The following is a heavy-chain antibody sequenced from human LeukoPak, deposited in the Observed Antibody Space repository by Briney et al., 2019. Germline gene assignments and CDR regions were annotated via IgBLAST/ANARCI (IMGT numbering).Heavy chain of an antibody. CDR3: TRGPYSTGWFPAAAEYFQH. J-gene: IGHJ1*01. CDR2: INGDGRST. CDR1: EFSFSTYW. V-gene: IGHV3-74*03. D-gene: IGHD6-19*01. Sequence: SGGSLRLSCAASEFSFSTYWMHWVRQTPGKGLEWISRINGDGRSTTYAEAVKGRFTISRDNAKNTLFLQLKSLRAEDTAVYYCTRGPYSTGWFPAAAEYFQHWGQGTLVTVSS.